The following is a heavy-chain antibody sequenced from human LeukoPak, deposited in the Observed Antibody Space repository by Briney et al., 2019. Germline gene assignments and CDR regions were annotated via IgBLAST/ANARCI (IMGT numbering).Heavy chain of an antibody. CDR2: INPNSGGT. Sequence: ASVKVSCKASGYTFTGYYMHWVRQAPGQELGWMGWINPNSGGTNYAQKFQGRVTMTRDTSISTAYMELSRLRSDDTAVYYCARLSPFRAAGQTFDYWGQGTLVTVSS. J-gene: IGHJ4*02. CDR1: GYTFTGYY. D-gene: IGHD6-13*01. CDR3: ARLSPFRAAGQTFDY. V-gene: IGHV1-2*02.